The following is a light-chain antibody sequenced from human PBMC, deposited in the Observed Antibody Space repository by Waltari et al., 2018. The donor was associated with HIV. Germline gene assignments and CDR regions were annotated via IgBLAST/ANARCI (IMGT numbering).Light chain of an antibody. CDR3: QQRNKEGLA. V-gene: IGKV3-11*01. CDR1: QSVRSY. CDR2: DAS. J-gene: IGKJ4*01. Sequence: EIVLTQSPATLSLSPGERATLSCRASQSVRSYLAWYQRRPGQAPRLLIYDASKRATGTPARFSGGGAGTDCTLTISSLEPEDFAVYFYQQRNKEGLAFGGGTKVEI.